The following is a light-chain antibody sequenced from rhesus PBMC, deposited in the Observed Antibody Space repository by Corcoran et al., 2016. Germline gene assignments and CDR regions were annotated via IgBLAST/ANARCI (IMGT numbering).Light chain of an antibody. Sequence: EIVMTQSPATLPVSSGERATLFCRASKSVSSSSAWYQQKPGQAPKLLVYGASSRATGIPYRYSGSGSGTEVTLTFSCLEPEYVVFYSFQQDYGWPFTFGPGTKLDIK. J-gene: IGKJ3*01. V-gene: IGKV3-42*01. CDR3: QQDYGWPFT. CDR1: KSVSSS. CDR2: GAS.